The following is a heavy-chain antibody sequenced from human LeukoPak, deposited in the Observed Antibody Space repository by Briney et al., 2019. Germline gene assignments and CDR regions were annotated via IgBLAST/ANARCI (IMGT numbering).Heavy chain of an antibody. J-gene: IGHJ4*02. CDR3: AKDDAWLRFGE. Sequence: GGTLRLSCAASGFTFSNHGMNWVRQAPGKGLEWVSGISPSGDITYYADSVKGRFTISRDDSKNTVYLQVISLTAEDTAVYYCAKDDAWLRFGEWSQGTLVTVSS. CDR2: ISPSGDIT. V-gene: IGHV3-23*01. D-gene: IGHD3-10*01. CDR1: GFTFSNHG.